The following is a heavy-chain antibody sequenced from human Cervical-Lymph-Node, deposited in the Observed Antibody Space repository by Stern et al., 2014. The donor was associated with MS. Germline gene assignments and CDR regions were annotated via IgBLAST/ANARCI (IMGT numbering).Heavy chain of an antibody. D-gene: IGHD3-9*01. V-gene: IGHV3-30*18. CDR2: ISYDGSKN. CDR1: GFIFSNYG. Sequence: VQLEESGGGVVQPGRSLRLSCAASGFIFSNYGVHWVRQAPGKGLEWVAVISYDGSKNNYADSVKGRFTVSRDNSTNTLYLQMNSLRPDDSAVYYCAKDLRDIDWSNYYYGMDVWGQGTTVTVSS. CDR3: AKDLRDIDWSNYYYGMDV. J-gene: IGHJ6*02.